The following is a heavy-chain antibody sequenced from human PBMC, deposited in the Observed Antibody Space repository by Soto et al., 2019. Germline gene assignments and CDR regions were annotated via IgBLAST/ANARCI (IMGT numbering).Heavy chain of an antibody. Sequence: EVQLVESGGGLVEPGGSLRLSCAASGFTFSYYWMHWVRQTPEKGLVWVARIYSDGSATRYAASVKGRFTISRDNSKNTLYLQMNSLRADDTAVYYCARGNYGGFDYWGQGTLVTVSS. J-gene: IGHJ4*02. CDR2: IYSDGSAT. D-gene: IGHD4-17*01. CDR1: GFTFSYYW. CDR3: ARGNYGGFDY. V-gene: IGHV3-74*01.